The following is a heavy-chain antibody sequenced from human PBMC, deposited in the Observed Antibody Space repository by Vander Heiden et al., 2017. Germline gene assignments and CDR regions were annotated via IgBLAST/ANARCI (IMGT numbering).Heavy chain of an antibody. CDR2: IYSGGST. Sequence: EVQLVDSGAGLIQPEESLRLSFAASGFTVSSSYMSWVRQAPGKGLEWVSVIYSGGSTYDADSVKGRFTISRDNSKNTPYLQMNSRRVEDTAVYYCARDLWDAGDYWGQGTRVTVSS. V-gene: IGHV3-53*01. CDR1: GFTVSSSY. J-gene: IGHJ4*02. D-gene: IGHD3-16*01. CDR3: ARDLWDAGDY.